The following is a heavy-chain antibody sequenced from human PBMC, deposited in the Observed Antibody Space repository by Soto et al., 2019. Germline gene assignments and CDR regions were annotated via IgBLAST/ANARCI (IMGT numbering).Heavy chain of an antibody. J-gene: IGHJ5*02. D-gene: IGHD2-15*01. CDR1: GGSISSSSYY. V-gene: IGHV4-39*01. Sequence: SETLSLTCTVSGGSISSSSYYWGWIRQPPGKGLEWIGSIYYSGSTYYNPSLKSRVTISVDTSKNQFSLKLSSVTAADTAVYYCARQAVWDIVVVVAATNWSDPWGQGTLVTVSS. CDR3: ARQAVWDIVVVVAATNWSDP. CDR2: IYYSGST.